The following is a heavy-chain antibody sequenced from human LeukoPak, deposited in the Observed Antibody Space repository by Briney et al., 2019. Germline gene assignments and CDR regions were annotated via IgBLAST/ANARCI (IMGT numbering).Heavy chain of an antibody. V-gene: IGHV3-23*01. Sequence: GGSLRLSCAASGFTFSTYAMSWVRRTPGKGLEWVSAITGGGGSIYYADSVKGRFTISRDNSKNTLYLQMSGLRAEDTAVYHCAKGGGSGSRRISVGFDFWGHGTLVALSS. J-gene: IGHJ4*01. CDR1: GFTFSTYA. CDR2: ITGGGGSI. CDR3: AKGGGSGSRRISVGFDF. D-gene: IGHD3-3*01.